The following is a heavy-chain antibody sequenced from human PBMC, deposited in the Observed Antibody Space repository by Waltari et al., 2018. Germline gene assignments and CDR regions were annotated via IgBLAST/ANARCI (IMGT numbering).Heavy chain of an antibody. J-gene: IGHJ4*02. CDR1: GYSISSGYY. CDR3: ASLKVVAATRHFDY. D-gene: IGHD2-15*01. CDR2: IYHSGST. Sequence: QVQLQESGPGLVKPSETLSLTCAVSGYSISSGYYWGWIRQPPGKGLEWIGSIYHSGSTYANPSLKSRVTISVDTSKNQFSRELSSVTAADTAVYYCASLKVVAATRHFDYWGQGTLVTVSS. V-gene: IGHV4-38-2*01.